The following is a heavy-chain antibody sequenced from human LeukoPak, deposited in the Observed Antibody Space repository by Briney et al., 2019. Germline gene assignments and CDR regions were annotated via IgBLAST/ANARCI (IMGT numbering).Heavy chain of an antibody. Sequence: PGGSLRLSCAASGFTFSSYWMSWVRQAPGKGLEWVANIKQDGSGKYYVDSVKGRFTISRDNAKNSLYLQMNSLRAEDTAVYYCARVPNWNYAPDAFDIWGQGTMVTVSS. CDR1: GFTFSSYW. J-gene: IGHJ3*02. V-gene: IGHV3-7*01. CDR3: ARVPNWNYAPDAFDI. CDR2: IKQDGSGK. D-gene: IGHD1-7*01.